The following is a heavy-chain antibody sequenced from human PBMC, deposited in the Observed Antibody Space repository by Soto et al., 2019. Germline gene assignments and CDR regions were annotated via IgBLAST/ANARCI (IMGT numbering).Heavy chain of an antibody. V-gene: IGHV3-73*01. CDR3: VRHEITGDARFDP. Sequence: EVQLVESGGGLVQPGGSLKLSCAASGFTFSGSAMHWVRQATGRGLEWIGRIRSKANSYATTYGASVKGRFTISRDESKNTVYLQMNSLKTEDTAVYYCVRHEITGDARFDPWGQGTLVIVSS. J-gene: IGHJ5*02. CDR2: IRSKANSYAT. D-gene: IGHD1-1*01. CDR1: GFTFSGSA.